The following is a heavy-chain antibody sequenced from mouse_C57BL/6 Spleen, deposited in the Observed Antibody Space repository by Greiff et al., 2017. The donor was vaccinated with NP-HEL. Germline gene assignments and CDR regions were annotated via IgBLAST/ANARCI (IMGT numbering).Heavy chain of an antibody. V-gene: IGHV1-82*01. J-gene: IGHJ1*03. CDR3: ARDVVTTKRYWYFDV. CDR1: GYAFSSSW. Sequence: QVQLKESGPELVKPGASVKISCKASGYAFSSSWMNWVKQRPGKGLEWIGRIYPGDGDTNYNGKFKGKATLTADKSSSTAYMQLSSLTSEDSAVYFCARDVVTTKRYWYFDVWGTGTTVTVSS. D-gene: IGHD2-3*01. CDR2: IYPGDGDT.